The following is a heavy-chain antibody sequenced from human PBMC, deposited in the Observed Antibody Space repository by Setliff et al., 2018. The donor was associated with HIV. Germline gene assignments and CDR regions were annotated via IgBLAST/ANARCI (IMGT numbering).Heavy chain of an antibody. CDR3: ARGVLWLWEFAYYYYYLDV. CDR1: GGSFSDYN. V-gene: IGHV4-34*01. CDR2: INHSKHT. Sequence: PSETLSLTCAVYGGSFSDYNWSWIRQPPGKGLEWIAEINHSKHTNYNPSLTSRVTISVDTSKNQVSLKLKSVTAADTAVYYCARGVLWLWEFAYYYYYLDVWGKGTPVTVSS. J-gene: IGHJ6*03. D-gene: IGHD3-10*01.